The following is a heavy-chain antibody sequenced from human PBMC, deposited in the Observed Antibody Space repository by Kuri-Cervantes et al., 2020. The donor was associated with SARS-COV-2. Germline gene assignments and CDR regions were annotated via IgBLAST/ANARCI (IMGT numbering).Heavy chain of an antibody. Sequence: ASVKVSCKASGYTFTDYYIHWVRQAPGQGLEWMGWINTKTGDTKYAQKFQGRVTMTEDTSTDTAYMELSSLRSEDTAVYYCATDLVYSSSWYLGFDYWGQGTLVTVSS. J-gene: IGHJ4*02. CDR3: ATDLVYSSSWYLGFDY. V-gene: IGHV1-2*02. D-gene: IGHD6-13*01. CDR1: GYTFTDYY. CDR2: INTKTGDT.